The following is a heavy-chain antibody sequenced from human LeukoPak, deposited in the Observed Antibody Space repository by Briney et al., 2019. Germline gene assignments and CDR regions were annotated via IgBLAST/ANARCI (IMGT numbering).Heavy chain of an antibody. V-gene: IGHV4-59*01. D-gene: IGHD3-10*01. CDR2: IYYSGST. CDR1: GGSISSYY. Sequence: SETLSLTCTVSGGSISSYYWSWIRQPPGKGLEWIGYIYYSGSTNYNPSLKSRVTISVDTSKNQFSLKLSSVTAADMAVYYCAKGFGDFDYWGQGTLVTVSS. CDR3: AKGFGDFDY. J-gene: IGHJ4*02.